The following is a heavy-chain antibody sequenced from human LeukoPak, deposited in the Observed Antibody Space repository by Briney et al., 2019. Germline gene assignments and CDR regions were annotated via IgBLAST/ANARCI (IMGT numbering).Heavy chain of an antibody. J-gene: IGHJ3*02. CDR2: IWYDGSNK. D-gene: IGHD6-25*01. CDR1: GFTFSSYA. CDR3: AKRRGAANAFDI. Sequence: GGSLRLSCAASGFTFSSYAMSWVRQAPGKGLEWVAVIWYDGSNKYYADSVKGRFTISRDNSKNTLYLQMNSLRAEDTAVYYCAKRRGAANAFDIWGQGTMVTVSS. V-gene: IGHV3-33*06.